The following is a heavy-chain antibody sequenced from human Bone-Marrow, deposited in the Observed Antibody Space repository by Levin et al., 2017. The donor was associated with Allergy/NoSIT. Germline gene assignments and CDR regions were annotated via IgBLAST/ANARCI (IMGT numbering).Heavy chain of an antibody. Sequence: GESLKISCASSGFTFSGYWMAWVRQAPGKGLEWVANINRDGGDGYYVDSVKGRFTISRDKARNSLDLQMNSLRVEDTAVYYCARNVAWSFEFWGQGTLVTVSS. V-gene: IGHV3-7*02. CDR3: ARNVAWSFEF. CDR1: GFTFSGYW. D-gene: IGHD2-21*01. J-gene: IGHJ4*02. CDR2: INRDGGDG.